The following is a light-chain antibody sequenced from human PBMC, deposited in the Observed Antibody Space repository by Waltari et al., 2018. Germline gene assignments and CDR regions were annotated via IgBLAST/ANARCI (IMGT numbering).Light chain of an antibody. J-gene: IGKJ2*01. CDR3: QQYGSSVLYT. CDR2: GAS. V-gene: IGKV3-20*01. CDR1: QSRTKRY. Sequence: RASQSRTKRYLAWYQQKPGRAPRLRSYGASSRAAGIPDRFSGSGSGTVFTLTISRLEPGDFSVYYCQQYGSSVLYTFGQGTKLEIK.